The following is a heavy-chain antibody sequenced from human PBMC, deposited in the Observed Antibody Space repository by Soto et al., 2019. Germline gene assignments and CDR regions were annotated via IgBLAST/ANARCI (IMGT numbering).Heavy chain of an antibody. V-gene: IGHV4-59*01. Sequence: QVQLQESGPGLVKPSETLSLTCTVSGGSISSYYWSWIRQPPGKGLEWIGYIYYSGSTNYNPSLTSRVTRSVDTSKNQFSLKLSSVTAEDTAVYYCARTLFGWGIWFDPWGQGTLVTVSS. CDR1: GGSISSYY. D-gene: IGHD3-10*02. CDR3: ARTLFGWGIWFDP. J-gene: IGHJ5*02. CDR2: IYYSGST.